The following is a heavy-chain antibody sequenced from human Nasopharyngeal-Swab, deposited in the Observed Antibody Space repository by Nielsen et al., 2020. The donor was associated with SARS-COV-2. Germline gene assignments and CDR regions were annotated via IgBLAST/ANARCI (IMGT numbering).Heavy chain of an antibody. CDR3: ARRVDYYDSSGYYYADAFDI. V-gene: IGHV4-59*08. Sequence: SETLSLTCTVSGGSISSYYWSWIRQPPGKGLEWIGYIYYSGSTNYNPSLKSRVTISVDTSKNPFSLKLSSVTAADTAVYYCARRVDYYDSSGYYYADAFDIWGQGTMVTVSS. CDR2: IYYSGST. D-gene: IGHD3-22*01. CDR1: GGSISSYY. J-gene: IGHJ3*02.